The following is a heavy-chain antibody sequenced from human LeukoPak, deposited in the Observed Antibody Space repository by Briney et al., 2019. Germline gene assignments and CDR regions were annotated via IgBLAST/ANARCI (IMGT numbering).Heavy chain of an antibody. CDR1: GFTFRSYS. CDR3: AGDRGSWLDY. V-gene: IGHV3-48*04. D-gene: IGHD6-13*01. J-gene: IGHJ4*02. Sequence: GGSLRLSCVASGFTFRSYSMNWVRQAPGKGLEWVSYISSSRSTIYYANSVKGGFTISRDNAKNSLYLQMNSLRAEDTAVYYCAGDRGSWLDYWGQGTLVTVSS. CDR2: ISSSRSTI.